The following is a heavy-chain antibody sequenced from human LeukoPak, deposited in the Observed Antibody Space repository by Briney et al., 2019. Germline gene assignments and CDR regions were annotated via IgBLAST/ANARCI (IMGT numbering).Heavy chain of an antibody. Sequence: LSGGSLRLSCAASGFTFSSSAMSWVRQAPGKGLDWVSAISGSGDSTYYIDSVRGRFTISRDNSKNKLDLQMSSLRAEDTAVYYCAKRWLATIGLDAFDIWGQGTIVTVSS. CDR3: AKRWLATIGLDAFDI. CDR2: ISGSGDST. J-gene: IGHJ3*02. D-gene: IGHD5-12*01. V-gene: IGHV3-23*01. CDR1: GFTFSSSA.